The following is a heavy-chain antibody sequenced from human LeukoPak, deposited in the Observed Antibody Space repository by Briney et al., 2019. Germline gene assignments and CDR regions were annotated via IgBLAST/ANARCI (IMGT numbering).Heavy chain of an antibody. CDR1: GGSISSSSYY. J-gene: IGHJ4*02. Sequence: SETLSLTCTVSGGSISSSSYYWGWIRQPPGKGLEWIGSIYYSGSTYYNPSLKSRVTISVDTSKNQFSLNLSSVTAADTAVYYCARQGGRWLQYNGDFDYGGQGTLVTVSS. D-gene: IGHD3-16*01. CDR2: IYYSGST. V-gene: IGHV4-39*01. CDR3: ARQGGRWLQYNGDFDY.